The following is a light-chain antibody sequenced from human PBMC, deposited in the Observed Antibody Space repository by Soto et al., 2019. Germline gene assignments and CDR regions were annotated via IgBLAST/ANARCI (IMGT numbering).Light chain of an antibody. CDR1: QSISSW. CDR3: QQYSDYSAHGLS. J-gene: IGKJ4*01. Sequence: DIQMTQSPSTLSASVGDRVTITCRASQSISSWLAWYQQKPGKAPKLLIYDASILQTGVPSRFSGYASGTEFTLTITSVQPDDFATYYCQQYSDYSAHGLSFGGGTKVDIK. CDR2: DAS. V-gene: IGKV1-5*01.